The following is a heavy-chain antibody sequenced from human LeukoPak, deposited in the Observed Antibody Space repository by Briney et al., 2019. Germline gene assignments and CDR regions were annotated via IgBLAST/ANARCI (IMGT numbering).Heavy chain of an antibody. J-gene: IGHJ3*02. Sequence: GESLKISCKGSGYSFTSYWIGWVRQMPGKGLEWMWIIYPCDSDTRYSPSFQGQVTISAERSISTAYLQWSSLKASDTAMYYCARQVGIMVRGVNDAFEGIWGQGTMVTVSS. D-gene: IGHD3-10*01. V-gene: IGHV5-51*01. CDR1: GYSFTSYW. CDR3: ARQVGIMVRGVNDAFEGI. CDR2: IYPCDSDT.